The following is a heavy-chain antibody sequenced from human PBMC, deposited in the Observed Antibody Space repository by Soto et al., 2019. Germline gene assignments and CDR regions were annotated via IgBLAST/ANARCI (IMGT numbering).Heavy chain of an antibody. D-gene: IGHD4-4*01. CDR1: GFTFSSYT. J-gene: IGHJ4*02. V-gene: IGHV3-48*02. Sequence: EVQLVESGGGLVQPGGSLRLSCAASGFTFSSYTMNWVRQAPGKGLEWLSYISSSSSTIYYADSVKGRFTISRDNAKNSLYLQMNRLRDEDPAVYYCARGFGGNYPDSWGQGTLVTVSS. CDR2: ISSSSSTI. CDR3: ARGFGGNYPDS.